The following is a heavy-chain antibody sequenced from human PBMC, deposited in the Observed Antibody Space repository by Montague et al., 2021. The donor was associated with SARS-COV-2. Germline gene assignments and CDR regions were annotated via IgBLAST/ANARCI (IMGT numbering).Heavy chain of an antibody. D-gene: IGHD6-13*01. V-gene: IGHV4-39*01. CDR1: GGSISSSSYF. CDR2: IYYSGST. Sequence: SETLSLTCTVSGGSISSSSYFWGWIRQPPGKGLEWIGSIYYSGSTYYNPSLKSRVTISVDTFKNQFSLKLSSATAADTAVYYCARAFIAAAGTTSFDYWGQGTLVTVSS. J-gene: IGHJ4*02. CDR3: ARAFIAAAGTTSFDY.